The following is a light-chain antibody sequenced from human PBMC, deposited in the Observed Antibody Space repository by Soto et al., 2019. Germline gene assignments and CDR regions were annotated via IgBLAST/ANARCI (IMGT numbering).Light chain of an antibody. CDR3: SSYTSSSTFVV. CDR1: SSDVGSYNR. V-gene: IGLV2-18*02. Sequence: QSVLTQPPSVSGSPGQSVTISCTGTSSDVGSYNRVSWYQQPPGTAPKLMIYEVSYRPSGVPDRFSGSKSGNTASLTISGLQAEDEADYYCSSYTSSSTFVVFGGGTKVTVL. J-gene: IGLJ2*01. CDR2: EVS.